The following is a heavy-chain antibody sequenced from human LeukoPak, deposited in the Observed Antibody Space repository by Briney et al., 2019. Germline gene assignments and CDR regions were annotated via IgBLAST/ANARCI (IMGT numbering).Heavy chain of an antibody. CDR1: GGSISSYY. V-gene: IGHV4-34*01. D-gene: IGHD6-19*01. CDR2: INHSGST. J-gene: IGHJ4*02. CDR3: ARVAYSSGWYYFFDY. Sequence: SETLSLTCTVSGGSISSYYWSWIRQPPGKGLEWIGEINHSGSTNYNASLKSRVTISVDTSKNQFSLKLSSVTAADTAVYYCARVAYSSGWYYFFDYWGQGTLVTVSS.